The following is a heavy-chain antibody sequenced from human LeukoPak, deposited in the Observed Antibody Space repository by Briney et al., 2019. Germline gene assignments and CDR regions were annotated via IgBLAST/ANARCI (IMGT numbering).Heavy chain of an antibody. CDR3: ARDPHYYGSGSYRPYYYMDV. CDR1: GGSISSYY. J-gene: IGHJ6*03. CDR2: IYYSGST. V-gene: IGHV4-59*01. D-gene: IGHD3-10*01. Sequence: SETLSLTCTVSGGSISSYYWSWIRQPLGKGLEWIGYIYYSGSTNYNLSLKSRVTISVDTSKNQFSLKLSSVTAADTAVYYCARDPHYYGSGSYRPYYYMDVWGKGTTVTVSS.